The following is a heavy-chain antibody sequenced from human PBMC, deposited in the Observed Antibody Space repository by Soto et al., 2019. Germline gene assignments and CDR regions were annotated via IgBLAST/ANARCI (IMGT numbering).Heavy chain of an antibody. Sequence: TSETLSLTCTVSCGSISSYYWSWIRQPPGKGLEWIGYIHYSGSTNYNPSLKSRVTISVDTSKNQFSLKLSSVTAADTAVYYCARRETTRTHAFDIWGQGTMVTVSS. V-gene: IGHV4-59*01. D-gene: IGHD1-1*01. CDR2: IHYSGST. CDR3: ARRETTRTHAFDI. J-gene: IGHJ3*02. CDR1: CGSISSYY.